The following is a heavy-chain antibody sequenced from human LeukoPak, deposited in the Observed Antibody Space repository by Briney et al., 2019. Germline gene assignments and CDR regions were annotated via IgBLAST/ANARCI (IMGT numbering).Heavy chain of an antibody. CDR2: IAWNSGNT. CDR3: AKDMNSYGSGSSYNPWGPFDS. Sequence: GGSLRLSCAASGFTFDNYAMHWVRQAPGKGLEWVSGIAWNSGNTGFADSVKGRLTISRDNAENSLSLQMNSLTPEDTAFYFCAKDMNSYGSGSSYNPWGPFDSWGQGTLVTVSS. V-gene: IGHV3-9*01. D-gene: IGHD3-10*01. J-gene: IGHJ4*02. CDR1: GFTFDNYA.